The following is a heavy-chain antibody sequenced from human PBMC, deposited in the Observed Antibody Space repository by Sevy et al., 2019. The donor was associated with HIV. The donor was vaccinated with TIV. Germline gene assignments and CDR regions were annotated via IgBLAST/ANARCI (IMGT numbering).Heavy chain of an antibody. CDR3: ARSFYDSSGFSGYYHLDY. D-gene: IGHD3-22*01. J-gene: IGHJ4*02. CDR1: GFTFSLYS. CDR2: ITTSSSII. Sequence: GGSLRLSCAASGFTFSLYSVTWVHQAPGKGPEWISYITTSSSIIYYADSVKGRFTISRDNAKNSLYLQMSSLRVEDTAVYYCARSFYDSSGFSGYYHLDYWGQGTLVTVSS. V-gene: IGHV3-48*01.